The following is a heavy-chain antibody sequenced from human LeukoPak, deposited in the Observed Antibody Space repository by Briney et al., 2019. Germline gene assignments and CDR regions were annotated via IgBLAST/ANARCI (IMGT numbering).Heavy chain of an antibody. CDR1: GFTFSDYY. Sequence: GGSLRLSCAGSGFTFSDYYMSWIRQAPGKGLEWISYISTTSGFTKYADSVKGRFTISRDNAKNTLYLQMNSLGVEDTAVYYCARDISRSPREYWGQGTLVIVSS. CDR3: ARDISRSPREY. D-gene: IGHD3-9*01. CDR2: ISTTSGFT. J-gene: IGHJ4*02. V-gene: IGHV3-11*06.